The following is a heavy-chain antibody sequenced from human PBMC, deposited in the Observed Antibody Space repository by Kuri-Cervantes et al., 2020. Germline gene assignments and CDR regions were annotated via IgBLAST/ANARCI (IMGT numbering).Heavy chain of an antibody. CDR3: ARERGIAVAGTTTHLFY. J-gene: IGHJ4*02. CDR2: INHSGST. V-gene: IGHV4-34*01. Sequence: SETLSLTCAVYGGSFSGYYWSWIRQPPGKGLEWIGEINHSGSTNYNPSLKSRVTISVDTSKNQFSLKLSSMTAADTAVYYCARERGIAVAGTTTHLFYWGQGTLVTVSS. D-gene: IGHD6-19*01. CDR1: GGSFSGYY.